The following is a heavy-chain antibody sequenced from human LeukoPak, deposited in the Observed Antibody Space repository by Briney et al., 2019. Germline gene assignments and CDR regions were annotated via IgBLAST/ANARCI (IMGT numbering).Heavy chain of an antibody. D-gene: IGHD2-2*02. CDR3: ARVYCSSTSCYTSGYYYYYGMDV. J-gene: IGHJ6*02. CDR1: GYTFTSYY. CDR2: INPSGGST. V-gene: IGHV1-46*01. Sequence: ASVKVSCKASGYTFTSYYMHWVRQAPGQGHEWMGIINPSGGSTSYAQKFQGRVTMTRDTSTSTVYMELSSLRSEDTAVYYCARVYCSSTSCYTSGYYYYYGMDVWGQGTTVTVSS.